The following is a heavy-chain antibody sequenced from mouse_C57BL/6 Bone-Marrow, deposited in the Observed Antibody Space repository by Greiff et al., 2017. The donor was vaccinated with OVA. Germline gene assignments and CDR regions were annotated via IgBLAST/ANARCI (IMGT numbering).Heavy chain of an antibody. CDR2: IYPRSGNT. V-gene: IGHV1-81*01. J-gene: IGHJ4*01. D-gene: IGHD2-2*01. Sequence: VQLQQSGAELARPGASVKLSCKASGYTFTSYGISWVKQRTGQGLEWIGEIYPRSGNTYYNEKFKGKATLTADKSSSTAYMELRSLTSEDSAVYFCAREGKIDYGYDEEAYYYAMDYWGQGTSVTVSS. CDR3: AREGKIDYGYDEEAYYYAMDY. CDR1: GYTFTSYG.